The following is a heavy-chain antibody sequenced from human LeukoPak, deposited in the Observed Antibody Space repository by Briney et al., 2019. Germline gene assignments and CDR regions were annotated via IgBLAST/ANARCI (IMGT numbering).Heavy chain of an antibody. CDR2: INPSGGST. V-gene: IGHV1-46*01. Sequence: ASVKVSCKASGYTFTSYYMHWVRQAPGQGLEWMGIINPSGGSTSYAQKFQGRVTMTRDTSTSTAYMELSSLRSEDTAVYYCARDWFGSWYTRDWFDPWGQGTLVTVSS. CDR3: ARDWFGSWYTRDWFDP. D-gene: IGHD6-13*01. CDR1: GYTFTSYY. J-gene: IGHJ5*02.